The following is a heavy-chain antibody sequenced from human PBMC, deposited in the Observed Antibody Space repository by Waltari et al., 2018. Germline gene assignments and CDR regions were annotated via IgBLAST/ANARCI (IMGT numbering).Heavy chain of an antibody. Sequence: QVQLQESGPGLVKPSETLSLTCTVSGGPISAYYWSWIRQPPGKGLEWIGYIAYSGTTNYNPSLESRVTISLDMSKNHFSLRLTSVTAADTALYYCARAGGYSSPFLYWGQGSLVTVSS. CDR2: IAYSGTT. CDR3: ARAGGYSSPFLY. J-gene: IGHJ4*02. CDR1: GGPISAYY. V-gene: IGHV4-59*01. D-gene: IGHD5-18*01.